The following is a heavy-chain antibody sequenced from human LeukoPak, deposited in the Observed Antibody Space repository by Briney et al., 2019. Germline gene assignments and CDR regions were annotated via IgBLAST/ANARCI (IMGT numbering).Heavy chain of an antibody. J-gene: IGHJ4*01. CDR3: ARGRVAAAGRSGRIDY. Sequence: SETLSLTCTVSGGSISSYYWSWIRQPPGKGLEWIGYIYYSGSTNYNPSLKSRVTISVDTSKNQFSLKLSSVTAADTAVYYCARGRVAAAGRSGRIDYWGHGTLVTVSS. D-gene: IGHD6-13*01. V-gene: IGHV4-59*12. CDR2: IYYSGST. CDR1: GGSISSYY.